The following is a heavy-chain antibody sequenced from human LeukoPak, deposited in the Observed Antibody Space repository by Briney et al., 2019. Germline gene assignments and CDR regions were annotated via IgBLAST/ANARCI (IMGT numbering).Heavy chain of an antibody. Sequence: GGSLRLSCAASGFTFSSYEMNWVRQAPGKGLEWVSYISSSGSTIYYADSVKGRFTISRDNAKNSLYLQMNSLRAEDTAVYYRARVLIGGGTSWGQGTLVTVSS. CDR2: ISSSGSTI. CDR3: ARVLIGGGTS. V-gene: IGHV3-48*03. J-gene: IGHJ5*02. CDR1: GFTFSSYE. D-gene: IGHD2-15*01.